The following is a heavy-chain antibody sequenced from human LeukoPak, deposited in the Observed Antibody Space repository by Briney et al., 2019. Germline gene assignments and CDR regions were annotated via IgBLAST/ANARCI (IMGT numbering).Heavy chain of an antibody. Sequence: GGSLRLSCAASGFTFSSYGMHWVRQAPGKGLEGVALIWNAGTNTYYADSVKGRFTISRDNSKSTLYLQMNSLRVEDTALYYCVGDTPPGGDYFFHYWGQGSVVFVSS. CDR2: IWNAGTNT. CDR1: GFTFSSYG. V-gene: IGHV3-33*01. CDR3: VGDTPPGGDYFFHY. D-gene: IGHD3-16*01. J-gene: IGHJ4*02.